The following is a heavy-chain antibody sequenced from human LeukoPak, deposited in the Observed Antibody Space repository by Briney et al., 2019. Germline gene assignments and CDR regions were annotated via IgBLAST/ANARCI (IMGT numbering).Heavy chain of an antibody. D-gene: IGHD5-18*01. CDR2: IKCKTDGGTT. V-gene: IGHV3-15*01. CDR3: TTDPADTAMVTYYFDY. J-gene: IGHJ4*02. CDR1: GFTFSNAW. Sequence: PGGSLRLSCAASGFTFSNAWMSWVRQAPGKGLEWVGRIKCKTDGGTTDYAAPVKGRFTISRDDSKNTLYLQMNSLKTEDTAVYYCTTDPADTAMVTYYFDYWGQGTLVTVSS.